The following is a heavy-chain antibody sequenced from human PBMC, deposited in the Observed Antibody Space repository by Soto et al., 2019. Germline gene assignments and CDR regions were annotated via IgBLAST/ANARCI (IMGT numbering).Heavy chain of an antibody. CDR2: ISGNGEVI. V-gene: IGHV3-11*01. D-gene: IGHD4-17*01. CDR1: GFTFSDYY. J-gene: IGHJ4*02. Sequence: GGSLRLSCAASGFTFSDYYIHWIRRAPGKGLEWISYISGNGEVIQYAASARGRFTISRDNAENSVYLEMESLRDEDTALYYCARDVDADFRTDFDYWGRGTLVTVSS. CDR3: ARDVDADFRTDFDY.